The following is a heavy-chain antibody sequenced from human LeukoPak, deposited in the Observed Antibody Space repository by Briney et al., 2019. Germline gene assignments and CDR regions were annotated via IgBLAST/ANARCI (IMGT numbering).Heavy chain of an antibody. CDR1: GFTFSNYW. Sequence: GGSLRLSCAASGFTFSNYWMHWVRQAPGKGLVWVSRIKGDGSHTIYADSVKGRFTISRGNAKNTLYLQMRSLRAEDTAVYYCVRDWDHFDFDSWGQGTLVTVSS. D-gene: IGHD3-9*01. V-gene: IGHV3-74*01. CDR2: IKGDGSHT. J-gene: IGHJ5*01. CDR3: VRDWDHFDFDS.